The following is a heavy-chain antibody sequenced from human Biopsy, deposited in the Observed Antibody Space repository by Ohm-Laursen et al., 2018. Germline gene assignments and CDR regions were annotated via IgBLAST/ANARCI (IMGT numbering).Heavy chain of an antibody. Sequence: SQTLSLTCIVSGGSFTGHYRSWIRQPPGKGLEWIGHISYTGYTSYKSSLKSRVTISLDASRKHFSLRLTSLAAADTAVYYCARGSNEYGGLYFPHWGQGTLVTVSS. CDR1: GGSFTGHY. D-gene: IGHD4-23*01. CDR3: ARGSNEYGGLYFPH. CDR2: ISYTGYT. V-gene: IGHV4-59*11. J-gene: IGHJ1*01.